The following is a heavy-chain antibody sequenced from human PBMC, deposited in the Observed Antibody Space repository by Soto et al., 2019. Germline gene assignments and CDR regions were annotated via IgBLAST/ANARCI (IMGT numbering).Heavy chain of an antibody. Sequence: EVQLVESGGGLVQPGGSLRLSCAASGFTFSSFSMNWVRQAPGKGLEWVSYISTSSSTIYYADSVKGRFTISRDNAKNTLYLQMNRPRDEDTAVYYCAIDAAISGCFDYWGQGTPVTASS. D-gene: IGHD6-19*01. CDR3: AIDAAISGCFDY. CDR1: GFTFSSFS. CDR2: ISTSSSTI. V-gene: IGHV3-48*02. J-gene: IGHJ4*02.